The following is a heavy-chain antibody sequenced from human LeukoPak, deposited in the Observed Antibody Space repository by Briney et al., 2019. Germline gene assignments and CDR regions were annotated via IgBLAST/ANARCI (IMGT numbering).Heavy chain of an antibody. CDR2: INRSRST. CDR1: GGSFSGYY. CDR3: ARVYSSSSGSYYYYYYMDV. Sequence: SETLSLTCAVYGGSFSGYYWSWIRQPPGKGLEWIGEINRSRSTNYNPSLKSRVTISVDTSKNQFSLKLSSVTAADTAVYYCARVYSSSSGSYYYYYYMDVWGKGTTVTVSS. D-gene: IGHD6-6*01. J-gene: IGHJ6*03. V-gene: IGHV4-34*01.